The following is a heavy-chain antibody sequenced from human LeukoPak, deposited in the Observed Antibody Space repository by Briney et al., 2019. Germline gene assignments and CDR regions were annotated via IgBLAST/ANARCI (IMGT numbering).Heavy chain of an antibody. J-gene: IGHJ5*02. V-gene: IGHV4-59*08. CDR3: ARLLYYYGSGRGFDP. Sequence: SETLSLTCTVSGGSISSYYWSWIRQPPGKGLEWIGYIYYSGSTNYSPSLKSRVTISVDTSKNQFSLKLSSVTAADTAVYYCARLLYYYGSGRGFDPWGQGTLVTVSS. CDR1: GGSISSYY. D-gene: IGHD3-10*01. CDR2: IYYSGST.